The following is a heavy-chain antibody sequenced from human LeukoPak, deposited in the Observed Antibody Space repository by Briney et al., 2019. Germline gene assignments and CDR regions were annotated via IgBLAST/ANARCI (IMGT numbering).Heavy chain of an antibody. CDR2: ISSTSAYI. J-gene: IGHJ5*01. V-gene: IGHV3-21*01. Sequence: GGSLRLSCAGSGFALKSYSLSWVRQAPGKGLEWVSSISSTSAYIHYADSVKGRFTISRDNVDNVVYLEMNSLGAEDTATYYCARVAVSGPTGWFDSWGQGTLVIVSS. D-gene: IGHD2-8*02. CDR1: GFALKSYS. CDR3: ARVAVSGPTGWFDS.